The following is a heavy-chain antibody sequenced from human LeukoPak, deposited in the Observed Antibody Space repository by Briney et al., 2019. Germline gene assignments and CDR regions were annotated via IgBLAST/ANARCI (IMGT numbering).Heavy chain of an antibody. CDR3: AKDGIVRFWEWLLYFDY. V-gene: IGHV3-23*01. Sequence: LTGGSLRLSCAASGFTFSSYAMSWVRQAPGKGLEWVSAISGSGGSTYYADSVKGRFTISRDNSKNTLYLQMNSLRAEDTAVYYCAKDGIVRFWEWLLYFDYWGQGTLVTVSS. CDR2: ISGSGGST. J-gene: IGHJ4*02. D-gene: IGHD3-3*01. CDR1: GFTFSSYA.